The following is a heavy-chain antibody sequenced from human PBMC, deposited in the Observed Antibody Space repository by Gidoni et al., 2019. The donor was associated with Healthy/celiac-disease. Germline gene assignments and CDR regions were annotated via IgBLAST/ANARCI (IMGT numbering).Heavy chain of an antibody. CDR3: ARLTTVTTFWFDP. V-gene: IGHV4-59*08. D-gene: IGHD4-17*01. J-gene: IGHJ5*02. CDR2: IYYSGST. Sequence: QVQLQESGPGLVKPSATLSLTCTVSGGSLSSYYWSWLRQPPGKGLEWTGYIYYSGSTNYNPSLKSRVTISVDTSKNQFSLKRSSVTAADTAVYYCARLTTVTTFWFDPWGQGTLVTVSS. CDR1: GGSLSSYY.